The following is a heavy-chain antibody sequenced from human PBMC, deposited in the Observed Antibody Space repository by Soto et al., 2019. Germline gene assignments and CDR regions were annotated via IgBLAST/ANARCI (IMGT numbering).Heavy chain of an antibody. Sequence: QVQLVESGGGVVQPGRSLRVSCVASGFIFSAYGMHWVRQAPGKGLEWVAMIYYDGNNKYYADSAKGRFTISRDNSKNTLYLQMNSLRAEDTAVYYCARVGGTVTSDYWGQGTLVTVSS. J-gene: IGHJ4*02. CDR3: ARVGGTVTSDY. CDR1: GFIFSAYG. D-gene: IGHD4-17*01. CDR2: IYYDGNNK. V-gene: IGHV3-33*01.